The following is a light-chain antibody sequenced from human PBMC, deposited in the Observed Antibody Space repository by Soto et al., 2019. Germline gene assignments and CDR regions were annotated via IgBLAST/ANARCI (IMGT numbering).Light chain of an antibody. CDR2: DAS. Sequence: ESLLTHAPCTLXXXXGXRXXXXFSPSQSVSSSNVAWYQQKAGQAPRLLIYDASSRASGISDRFSGSGSGTDFTLTISRLEPEDFGVYYCQQYGSSPITFGQGTRLEIK. V-gene: IGKV3-20*01. CDR1: QSVSSSN. CDR3: QQYGSSPIT. J-gene: IGKJ5*01.